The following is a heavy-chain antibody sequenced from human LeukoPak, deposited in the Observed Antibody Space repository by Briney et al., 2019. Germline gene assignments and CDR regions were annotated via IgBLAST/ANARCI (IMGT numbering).Heavy chain of an antibody. D-gene: IGHD1-1*01. CDR1: GYTFTSYY. J-gene: IGHJ4*02. Sequence: ASVKVSCKASGYTFTSYYMHWVRQAPGQGLEWMGWINPNSGGTNYAQKFQGRVTMTRDTSISTAYMELSRLRSDDTAVYYCARQLEHSWNPTPNFDYWGQGTLVTVSS. CDR2: INPNSGGT. V-gene: IGHV1-2*02. CDR3: ARQLEHSWNPTPNFDY.